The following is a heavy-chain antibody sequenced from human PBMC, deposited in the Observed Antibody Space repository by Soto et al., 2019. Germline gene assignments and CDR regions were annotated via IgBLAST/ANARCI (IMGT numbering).Heavy chain of an antibody. V-gene: IGHV3-73*01. J-gene: IGHJ6*03. D-gene: IGHD3-3*01. Sequence: EVQLVESGGGLVQPGGSLKLSCAASGFTFSGSAMHWVRQASGKGLEWVGRIRSKANNYATAYGASVKGRFTISRDDSKNTAYLQMNILKTEDTAVYYCSRQASDLWSGKPPYDMDVWGKGTTVTVSS. CDR2: IRSKANNYAT. CDR1: GFTFSGSA. CDR3: SRQASDLWSGKPPYDMDV.